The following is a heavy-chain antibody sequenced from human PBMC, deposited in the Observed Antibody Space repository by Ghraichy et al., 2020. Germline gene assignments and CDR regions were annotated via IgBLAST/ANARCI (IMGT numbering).Heavy chain of an antibody. V-gene: IGHV3-23*01. Sequence: GGSLRLSCAASGFTFSSYAMSWVRQAPGKGLEWVSAISGSGGSTYYADSVKGRFTISRDNSKNTLYLQMNSLRAEDTAVYYCAKDDGGGITMIVVVAFDIWGQGTMVTVSS. CDR2: ISGSGGST. CDR3: AKDDGGGITMIVVVAFDI. D-gene: IGHD3-22*01. CDR1: GFTFSSYA. J-gene: IGHJ3*02.